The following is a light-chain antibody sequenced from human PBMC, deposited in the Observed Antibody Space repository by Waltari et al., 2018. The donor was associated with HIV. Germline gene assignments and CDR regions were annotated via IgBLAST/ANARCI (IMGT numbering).Light chain of an antibody. V-gene: IGKV3-15*01. CDR2: GAS. Sequence: EIVTTQSPATLSVSPGERVTLSCRASRNVNNNLAWYQQKPGQAPRLLIYGASTRATGLPARFSGSGSGTEFTLTISSLQSEDFEVYYCQQYDKWPLTFGGGTKVEIK. CDR1: RNVNNN. J-gene: IGKJ4*01. CDR3: QQYDKWPLT.